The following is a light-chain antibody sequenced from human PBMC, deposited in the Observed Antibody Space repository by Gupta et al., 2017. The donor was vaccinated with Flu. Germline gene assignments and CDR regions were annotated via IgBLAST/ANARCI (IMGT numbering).Light chain of an antibody. J-gene: IGLJ3*02. CDR3: RMWDSATDHRM. Sequence: GRKDIGSYSVDWYQQKPGQAAVLVVNDETNRPSGIPARFSGSNSGNTAALTIGSVEDGDEADYYCRMWDSATDHRMFGGGTRLAVL. CDR1: DIGSYS. V-gene: IGLV3-21*02. CDR2: DET.